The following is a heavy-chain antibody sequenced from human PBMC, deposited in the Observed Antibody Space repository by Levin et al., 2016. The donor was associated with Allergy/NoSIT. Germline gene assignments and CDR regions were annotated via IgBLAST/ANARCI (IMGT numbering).Heavy chain of an antibody. CDR2: INHSGST. D-gene: IGHD5-18*01. J-gene: IGHJ6*02. V-gene: IGHV4-34*01. CDR3: ARISGYSYGYSNYYYGMDV. Sequence: PGKGLEWIGEINHSGSTNYNPSLKSRVTISVDTSKNQFSLKLSSVTAADTAVYYCARISGYSYGYSNYYYGMDVWGQGTTVTVSS.